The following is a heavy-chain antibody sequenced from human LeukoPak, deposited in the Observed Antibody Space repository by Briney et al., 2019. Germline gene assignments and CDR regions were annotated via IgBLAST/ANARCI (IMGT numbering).Heavy chain of an antibody. D-gene: IGHD1-26*01. V-gene: IGHV3-74*01. J-gene: IGHJ4*02. CDR2: IESDGSGT. CDR1: GFTFSSDW. Sequence: GGSLRLSRAASGFTFSSDWMHWVRQAPGKGLVWVSRIESDGSGTTYADFVKGRFTISRDNAKNTLYLQMNSLRAEDTAVYFCARDRSYSLDYWGQGTLVTVSS. CDR3: ARDRSYSLDY.